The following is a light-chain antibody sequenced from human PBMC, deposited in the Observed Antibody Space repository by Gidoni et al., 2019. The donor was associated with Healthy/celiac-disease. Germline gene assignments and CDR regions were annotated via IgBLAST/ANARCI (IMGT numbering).Light chain of an antibody. Sequence: ELVMTQSPATLSVSPGERATLSCMASQRVSSNLAWYQQKPGQAPRLLIYGASTRATGIPARFSGSGSGTEFTLTISSLQSEDFAVYYCQQYNNWPMYTFGQGTKLEIK. CDR1: QRVSSN. J-gene: IGKJ2*01. V-gene: IGKV3-15*01. CDR3: QQYNNWPMYT. CDR2: GAS.